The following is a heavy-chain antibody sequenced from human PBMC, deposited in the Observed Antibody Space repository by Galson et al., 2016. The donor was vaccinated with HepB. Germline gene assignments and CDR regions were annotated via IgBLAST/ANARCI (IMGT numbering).Heavy chain of an antibody. CDR3: VREVYGGALDY. V-gene: IGHV3-53*01. CDR2: FYSSGKT. CDR1: GFTFSTYA. D-gene: IGHD4-23*01. J-gene: IGHJ4*02. Sequence: SLRLSCAASGFTFSTYAMHWVRQAPGKGLEWVSVFYSSGKTAHADSVEGRFTVSRDTSKNMLYLQMNSLRAEDTAIYYCVREVYGGALDYWGQGTLVSVSS.